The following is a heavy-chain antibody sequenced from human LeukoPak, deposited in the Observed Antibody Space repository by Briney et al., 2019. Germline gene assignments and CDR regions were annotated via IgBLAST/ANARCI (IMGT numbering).Heavy chain of an antibody. D-gene: IGHD4-23*01. V-gene: IGHV3-30*04. J-gene: IGHJ4*02. CDR2: ISYDGSYE. CDR1: GFTFSNYA. Sequence: GGSLRLSCAGSGFTFSNYAMHWVRQAPGKGLEWVAVISYDGSYEDYTDSVKGRFTISRDKSKNTLYLQMNSLRVEDTAVYYCARGARKGDDYGGFFDYWGQGTLVTVSS. CDR3: ARGARKGDDYGGFFDY.